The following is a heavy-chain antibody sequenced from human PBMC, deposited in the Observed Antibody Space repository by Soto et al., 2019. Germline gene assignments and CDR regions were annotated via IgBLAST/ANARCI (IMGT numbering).Heavy chain of an antibody. V-gene: IGHV4-59*01. CDR2: ISYSGST. J-gene: IGHJ4*02. CDR3: TRRQGSYLDQ. CDR1: GGSISSFY. Sequence: SETLSLTCTVSGGSISSFYWSWVRQTPGKGLEWIGYISYSGSTNYNPSLNSRVTISVDTSKKQLSLKLTSVTTADTAVYYCTRRQGSYLDQWGQGTLVTVSS. D-gene: IGHD2-15*01.